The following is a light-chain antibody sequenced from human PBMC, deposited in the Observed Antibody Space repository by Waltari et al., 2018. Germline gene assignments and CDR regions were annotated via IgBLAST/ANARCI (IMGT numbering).Light chain of an antibody. Sequence: SYELPQPPSVSVSPGQTARITCSGDALPKQEAYWYQQRPGQAPVLVIYRGTERPSGIPERFSGSSSGTIVTLTISGVQAEDEADYYCQSADSSGNYVVFGGGTKLTVL. CDR1: ALPKQE. CDR3: QSADSSGNYVV. CDR2: RGT. J-gene: IGLJ2*01. V-gene: IGLV3-25*03.